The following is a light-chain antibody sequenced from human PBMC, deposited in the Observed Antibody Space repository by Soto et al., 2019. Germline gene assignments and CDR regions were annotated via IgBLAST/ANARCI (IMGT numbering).Light chain of an antibody. CDR2: DVI. V-gene: IGLV2-11*01. CDR3: CSYAGSYTYV. J-gene: IGLJ1*01. Sequence: QSVLTQPRSVSGSPGQSVTISCTGTSSDVGGYNFVSWYQQHPDKAPKLMIFDVIKRPSGVPDRFSGSKSGNTASLTISGLQAEDEADYYCCSYAGSYTYVFGTGTKVTVL. CDR1: SSDVGGYNF.